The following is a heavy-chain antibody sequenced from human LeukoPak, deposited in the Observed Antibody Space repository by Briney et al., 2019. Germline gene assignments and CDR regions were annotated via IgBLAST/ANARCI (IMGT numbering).Heavy chain of an antibody. CDR3: ARDLCSGGSCYYDY. D-gene: IGHD2-15*01. J-gene: IGHJ4*02. V-gene: IGHV4-39*07. CDR1: GDSISRSSNY. Sequence: SETLSLTCTVSGDSISRSSNYWGWIRQPPVKGLEWIGSFFYSGSTFYNPSLKSRVTISVDTSKNQFSLKLSSVTAADTAVYYCARDLCSGGSCYYDYWGQGTLVTVSS. CDR2: FFYSGST.